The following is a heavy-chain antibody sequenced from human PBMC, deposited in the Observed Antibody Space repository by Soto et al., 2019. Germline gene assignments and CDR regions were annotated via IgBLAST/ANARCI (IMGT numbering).Heavy chain of an antibody. CDR3: ARGALVAGAGFDY. CDR1: GFTFSSYS. D-gene: IGHD6-19*01. V-gene: IGHV3-48*04. J-gene: IGHJ4*02. Sequence: LRLSFAASGFTFSSYSMNWVRQAPGKGLEWVSYITSSSSTIYYADSVKGRFTISRDNAKNSLYLQMNSLRAEDTAVYYCARGALVAGAGFDYWGQGTLVTVSS. CDR2: ITSSSSTI.